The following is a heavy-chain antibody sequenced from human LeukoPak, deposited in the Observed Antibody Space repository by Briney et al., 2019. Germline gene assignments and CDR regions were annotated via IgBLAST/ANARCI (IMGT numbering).Heavy chain of an antibody. D-gene: IGHD3-10*02. V-gene: IGHV3-48*03. Sequence: GGSLRLSCAASGFTFSSYEMNWVRQAPGKGLGWVSYISRSGSTIYYADSVKGRFTISRDNAKTSLYLQMNSLRAEDTAVYYCAQLGITMIGGVWGKGTTVTISS. CDR3: AQLGITMIGGV. J-gene: IGHJ6*04. CDR2: ISRSGSTI. CDR1: GFTFSSYE.